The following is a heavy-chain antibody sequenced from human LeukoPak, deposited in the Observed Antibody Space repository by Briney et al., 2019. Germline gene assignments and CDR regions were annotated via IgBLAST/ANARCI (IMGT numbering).Heavy chain of an antibody. J-gene: IGHJ6*02. Sequence: PGGSLRLSCAASGFTVSSNYMSWVRQAPGKGLEWVSIIYSGGSTYYADSVKGRFTISRDNSKNTLYLQMNSLRAEDTAVYYCARVSGATITTYYGMDVWGQGTTVTVSS. CDR2: IYSGGST. V-gene: IGHV3-53*01. D-gene: IGHD5-12*01. CDR1: GFTVSSNY. CDR3: ARVSGATITTYYGMDV.